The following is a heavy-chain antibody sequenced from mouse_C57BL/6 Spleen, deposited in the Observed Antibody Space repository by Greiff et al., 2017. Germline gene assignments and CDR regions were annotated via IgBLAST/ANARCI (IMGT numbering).Heavy chain of an antibody. D-gene: IGHD1-1*01. Sequence: QVQLKESGPELVKPGASVKISCKASGYAFSSSWMNWVKQRPGKGLEWIGRIYPGDGDTNYNGKFKGKATLTADKSSSTAYMQLSSLTSEDSAVYYCARDGSSYEGFAYWGQGTLVTVSA. V-gene: IGHV1-82*01. CDR2: IYPGDGDT. CDR1: GYAFSSSW. CDR3: ARDGSSYEGFAY. J-gene: IGHJ3*01.